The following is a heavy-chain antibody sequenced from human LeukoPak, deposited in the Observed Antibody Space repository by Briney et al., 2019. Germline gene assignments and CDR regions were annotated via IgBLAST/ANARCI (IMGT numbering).Heavy chain of an antibody. D-gene: IGHD3-22*01. CDR1: GFTFSSYS. J-gene: IGHJ4*02. V-gene: IGHV3-21*01. CDR2: ISGSGSYI. CDR3: ARDYYYYDSSGTTFEDY. Sequence: GGSLRLSCAASGFTFSSYSMNWVRQAPGKGLEWVSSISGSGSYISYADSMKGRFTISRDNAKSSLYLQLNSLRADDTAVYYCARDYYYYDSSGTTFEDYWGQGTLVTVSS.